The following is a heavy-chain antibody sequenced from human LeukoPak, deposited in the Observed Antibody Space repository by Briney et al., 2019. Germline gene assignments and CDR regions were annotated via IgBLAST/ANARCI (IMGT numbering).Heavy chain of an antibody. D-gene: IGHD6-13*01. V-gene: IGHV3-7*01. CDR2: MDQDGSEK. CDR1: GFTFRSFS. J-gene: IGHJ4*02. Sequence: GGSLRLSCAVSGFTFRSFSMTWVRQAPGKGLEWVANMDQDGSEKYYVDPEKGRFTISRDNAKKSLYLQMNSLRAEDTAVYYCVRGGNVAAAHFDYWGQGTLVTVAS. CDR3: VRGGNVAAAHFDY.